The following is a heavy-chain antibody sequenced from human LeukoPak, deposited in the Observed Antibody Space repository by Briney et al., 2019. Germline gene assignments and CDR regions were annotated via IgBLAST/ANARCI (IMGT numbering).Heavy chain of an antibody. J-gene: IGHJ4*02. V-gene: IGHV1-2*04. CDR1: DYTFTNYG. D-gene: IGHD3-3*01. Sequence: APVKVSCKASDYTFTNYGISWVRQAPGQGLEWMGWINPDSGVKKYAQKFQDWVTMTRDTSISTAFLELSRLKSDDTAFYFCARDSGTTYLETDYWGLGTLIIVSS. CDR2: INPDSGVK. CDR3: ARDSGTTYLETDY.